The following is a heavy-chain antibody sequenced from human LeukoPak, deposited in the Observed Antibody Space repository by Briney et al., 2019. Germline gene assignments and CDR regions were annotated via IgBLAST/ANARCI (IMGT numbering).Heavy chain of an antibody. D-gene: IGHD1-26*01. CDR3: AKDIGWELQGSFDY. CDR1: GFTFSSYD. V-gene: IGHV3-9*01. Sequence: GGSLRLSCAASGFTFSSYDMHWVRQAPGKGLEWVSGISWNSGSIGYADSVKGRFTISRDNAKNSLYLQMNSLRAEDTALYYCAKDIGWELQGSFDYWGQGTLVTVSS. J-gene: IGHJ4*02. CDR2: ISWNSGSI.